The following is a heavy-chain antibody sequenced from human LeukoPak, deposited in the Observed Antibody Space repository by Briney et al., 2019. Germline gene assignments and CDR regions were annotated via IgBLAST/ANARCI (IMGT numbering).Heavy chain of an antibody. CDR1: GFKFDDYG. J-gene: IGHJ4*02. D-gene: IGHD5-18*01. Sequence: GGSLRLSCTASGFKFDDYGMTWVRQAPGKGLEWVSDINWNGDSRGYAHSVRGRFTIYRDNSKNSLYLQMNNLRPEDTALYYCAKASGYSFGHFDYWGQGTLVTVSS. CDR2: INWNGDSR. V-gene: IGHV3-20*04. CDR3: AKASGYSFGHFDY.